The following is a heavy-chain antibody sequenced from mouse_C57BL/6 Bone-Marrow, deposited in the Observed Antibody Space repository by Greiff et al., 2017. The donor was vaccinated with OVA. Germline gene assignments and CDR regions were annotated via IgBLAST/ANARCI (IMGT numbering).Heavy chain of an antibody. V-gene: IGHV1-80*01. CDR2: IYPGDGDT. CDR1: GYAFSSYW. D-gene: IGHD1-1*01. CDR3: ARTPHDYGIDY. J-gene: IGHJ2*01. Sequence: VHLVESGAELVKPGASVKISCKASGYAFSSYWMNWVKQRPGKGLEWIGQIYPGDGDTNYNGKFKGKATLTADKSSSPAYMQLSSLTSEDSAVYFCARTPHDYGIDYWGQGTTLTVSS.